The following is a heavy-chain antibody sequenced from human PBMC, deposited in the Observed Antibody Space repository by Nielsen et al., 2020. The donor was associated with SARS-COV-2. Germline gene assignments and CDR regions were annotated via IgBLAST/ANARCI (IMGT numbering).Heavy chain of an antibody. Sequence: GESLKISCAASGFTFSSYAMQWVRQAPGKGLEWVAVISYDGSNKYYADSVKGRFTISRDNSKNTLYLQMNSLRAEDTAVYYCARDETTFGGVYFLFDYWGQGTLVTVSS. CDR3: ARDETTFGGVYFLFDY. V-gene: IGHV3-30*04. CDR1: GFTFSSYA. D-gene: IGHD3-16*01. CDR2: ISYDGSNK. J-gene: IGHJ4*02.